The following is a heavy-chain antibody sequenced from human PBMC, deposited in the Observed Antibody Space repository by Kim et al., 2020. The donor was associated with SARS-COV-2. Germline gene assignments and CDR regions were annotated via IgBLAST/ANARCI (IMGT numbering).Heavy chain of an antibody. D-gene: IGHD6-13*01. Sequence: SVKVSCKASGGTFSSYTISWVRQAPGQGLEWMGRIIPILGIANYAQKFQGRVTITADKSTSTAYMELSSLRSEDTAVYYCASRRIAADQSPYYYYGMDVWGQGTTVTVSS. CDR1: GGTFSSYT. CDR3: ASRRIAADQSPYYYYGMDV. CDR2: IIPILGIA. J-gene: IGHJ6*02. V-gene: IGHV1-69*02.